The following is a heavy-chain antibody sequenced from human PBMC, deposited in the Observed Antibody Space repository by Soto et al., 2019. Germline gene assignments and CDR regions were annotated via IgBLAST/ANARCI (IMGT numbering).Heavy chain of an antibody. J-gene: IGHJ6*03. Sequence: PGGSLRLSCAASGFTFSSYGMHWVRQAPGKGLEWVAVIWYDGSNKYYADSVKGRFTISRDNSKNTLYLQMNSLRAEDTAVYYCARDRGYFDWFESYYYYYMDVWGKGTTVTVSS. CDR3: ARDRGYFDWFESYYYYYMDV. CDR1: GFTFSSYG. V-gene: IGHV3-33*01. D-gene: IGHD3-9*01. CDR2: IWYDGSNK.